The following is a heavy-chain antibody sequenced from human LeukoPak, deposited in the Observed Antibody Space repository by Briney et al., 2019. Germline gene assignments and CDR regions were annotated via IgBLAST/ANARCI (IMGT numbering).Heavy chain of an antibody. CDR1: GFTFSSYS. V-gene: IGHV3-48*01. J-gene: IGHJ4*02. CDR2: ISSSDSTI. D-gene: IGHD6-6*01. Sequence: GGSLRLSCAASGFTFSSYSMNWVRQAPGKGLEWVSYISSSDSTIYYADSVKGRFTISRDNAKNSLYLQMNSLRAEDTAVYYCARIAGAAARPVDYWGQGTLVTVSS. CDR3: ARIAGAAARPVDY.